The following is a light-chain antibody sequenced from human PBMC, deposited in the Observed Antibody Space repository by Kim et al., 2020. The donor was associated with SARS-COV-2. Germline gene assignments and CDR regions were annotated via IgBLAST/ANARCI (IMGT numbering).Light chain of an antibody. CDR2: AAS. CDR3: QQLNSYPLT. CDR1: QGISSY. J-gene: IGKJ4*01. V-gene: IGKV1-9*01. Sequence: ASVGDRVTITCRASQGISSYLAWSQQKPGKAPKLLIYAASTLQSGVPSRFSGSGSGTDFTLTISSLQPEDFATYYCQQLNSYPLTFGGGTKVDIK.